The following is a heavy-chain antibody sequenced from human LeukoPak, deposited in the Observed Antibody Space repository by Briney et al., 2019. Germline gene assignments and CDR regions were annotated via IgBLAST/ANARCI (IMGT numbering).Heavy chain of an antibody. J-gene: IGHJ4*02. CDR1: GGSISSNY. V-gene: IGHV4-59*01. CDR3: ARGGYDSSAYKPLDY. D-gene: IGHD3-22*01. CDR2: IYNSGTT. Sequence: SETLSLTCTVSGGSISSNYWSWIRQPPGKGLEWIGYIYNSGTTNYNPSLKGRVTISVDTSKNQFSLKLSSVTAADTAVYYCARGGYDSSAYKPLDYWGQGTLVTVSS.